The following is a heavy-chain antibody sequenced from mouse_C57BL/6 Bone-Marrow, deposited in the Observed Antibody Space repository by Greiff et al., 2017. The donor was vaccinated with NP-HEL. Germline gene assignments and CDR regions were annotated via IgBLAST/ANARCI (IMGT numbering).Heavy chain of an antibody. D-gene: IGHD1-1*01. CDR3: TRRDYYGSSYGY. V-gene: IGHV6-6*01. CDR2: IRNKANNHAT. Sequence: EVQRVESGGGLVQPGGSMKLSCAASGFTFSDAWMDWVRQSPEKGLEWVGEIRNKANNHATYYAESVKGRFTISRDDSKSSVYLQMNSLRADDTGIYYCTRRDYYGSSYGYWGQGTTLTVSS. J-gene: IGHJ2*01. CDR1: GFTFSDAW.